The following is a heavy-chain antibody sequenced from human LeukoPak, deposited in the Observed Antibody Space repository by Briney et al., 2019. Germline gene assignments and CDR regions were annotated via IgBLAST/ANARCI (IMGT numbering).Heavy chain of an antibody. CDR3: ARGRKGSTIFGVVITELYYYYMDV. J-gene: IGHJ6*03. D-gene: IGHD3-3*01. CDR1: GYTFTSYD. V-gene: IGHV1-8*01. CDR2: MNPNSGNT. Sequence: ASVKVSCKASGYTFTSYDINWVRQATGQGLEWMGWMNPNSGNTGHAQKFQGRVTMTRNTSISTAYMELSSLRSEDTAVYYCARGRKGSTIFGVVITELYYYYMDVWGKGTTVTVSS.